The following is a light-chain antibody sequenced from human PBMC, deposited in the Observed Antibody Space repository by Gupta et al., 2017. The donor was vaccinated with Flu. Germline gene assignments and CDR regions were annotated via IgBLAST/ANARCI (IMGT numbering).Light chain of an antibody. CDR1: TDINVGSYN. Sequence: QPVLTQPPSSSASPLDSSSLTSPLPTDINVGSYNIYWYQQEPGSPPRYLLYYYSDSDKGQGSGVPSRFSGSKDASANTGILLISGLQSEDEADYYCMIWPSNALNWVFGGGTKLTVL. CDR2: YYSDSDK. CDR3: MIWPSNALNWV. V-gene: IGLV5-37*01. J-gene: IGLJ3*02.